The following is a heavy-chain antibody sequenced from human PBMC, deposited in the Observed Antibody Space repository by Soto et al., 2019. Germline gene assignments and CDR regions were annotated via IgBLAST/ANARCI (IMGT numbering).Heavy chain of an antibody. Sequence: PGGSLRLSCTASGFTFGDYAMSWFRQAPGKGLEWVGFIRSKAYGGTTEYAASVKGRFTIPGDDSKSIAYLQMNSLKTEDTAVYYCTRWYYHVGAFDIWGQGTMVTVSS. V-gene: IGHV3-49*03. D-gene: IGHD1-7*01. CDR3: TRWYYHVGAFDI. CDR1: GFTFGDYA. CDR2: IRSKAYGGTT. J-gene: IGHJ3*02.